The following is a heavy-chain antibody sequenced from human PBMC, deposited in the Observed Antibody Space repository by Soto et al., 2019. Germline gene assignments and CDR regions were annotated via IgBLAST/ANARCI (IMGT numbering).Heavy chain of an antibody. D-gene: IGHD3-3*01. CDR2: VYHTGRT. J-gene: IGHJ4*02. V-gene: IGHV4-61*01. Sequence: QVQLQESGPGLVKPSETLSLTCTVSGGSFKSGSYSWSWIRQPPGKGLEWIGYVYHTGRTSYNPSLKNRVSISMDMSKNQFSLNLDPVTVADTAVYFCARDFAYFDCWGQGTLVTVSS. CDR3: ARDFAYFDC. CDR1: GGSFKSGSYS.